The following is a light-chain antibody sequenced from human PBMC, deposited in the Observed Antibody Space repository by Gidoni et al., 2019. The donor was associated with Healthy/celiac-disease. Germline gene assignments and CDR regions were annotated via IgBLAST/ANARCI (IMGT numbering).Light chain of an antibody. CDR3: QQYNNWCS. CDR1: QSVSSN. J-gene: IGKJ2*04. Sequence: EIVLTQSPATLSVSPGERATLSCRASQSVSSNLAWYQQKPGQAPRLLIYGASTRATGTPARFSGSGSGTEFTLTISSLQSEDFAVYYCQQYNNWCSFGQGTKLEIK. V-gene: IGKV3-15*01. CDR2: GAS.